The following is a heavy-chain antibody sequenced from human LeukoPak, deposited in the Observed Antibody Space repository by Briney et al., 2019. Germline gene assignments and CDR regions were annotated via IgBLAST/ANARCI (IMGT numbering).Heavy chain of an antibody. CDR3: ARDYLCAFDI. D-gene: IGHD5-12*01. CDR2: INTDGSST. CDR1: GFTFSSYG. V-gene: IGHV3-74*01. Sequence: GGSLRLSCAASGFTFSSYGMHWVRQGPGKGLVWVSRINTDGSSTSNADSVKGRFTISRDNAKNALYLQMNSLRAEDTAVYYCARDYLCAFDIWGQGTMVTVSS. J-gene: IGHJ3*02.